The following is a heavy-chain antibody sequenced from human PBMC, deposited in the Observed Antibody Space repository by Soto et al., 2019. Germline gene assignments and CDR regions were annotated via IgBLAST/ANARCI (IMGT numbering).Heavy chain of an antibody. J-gene: IGHJ4*02. D-gene: IGHD6-13*01. Sequence: QITLKESGPTLVKPTQTLTLTCTFSGFSLSTSGVGVGWIRQPPEKALEWLALIYWDDDKRYSPSLKSRLTITKDTSKSQVVLTMTNVDPVDTATYYCAHSKYYSSRWYTLNFDYWGQGTLVTVSS. CDR1: GFSLSTSGVG. V-gene: IGHV2-5*02. CDR2: IYWDDDK. CDR3: AHSKYYSSRWYTLNFDY.